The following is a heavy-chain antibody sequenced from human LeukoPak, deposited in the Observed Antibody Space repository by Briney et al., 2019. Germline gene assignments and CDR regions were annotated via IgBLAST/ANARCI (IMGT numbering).Heavy chain of an antibody. J-gene: IGHJ3*02. V-gene: IGHV4-30-2*01. CDR1: GGSISSGDYC. CDR2: IYHSGST. CDR3: ATAGDIVVVPAARLGAFDI. D-gene: IGHD2-2*01. Sequence: SETLSLTCTVSGGSISSGDYCWSWIRQPPGKGLEWIGYIYHSGSTYYNPSLKSRVTISVDRSKNQFSLKLSSVTAADTAVYYCATAGDIVVVPAARLGAFDIWGQGTMVTVSS.